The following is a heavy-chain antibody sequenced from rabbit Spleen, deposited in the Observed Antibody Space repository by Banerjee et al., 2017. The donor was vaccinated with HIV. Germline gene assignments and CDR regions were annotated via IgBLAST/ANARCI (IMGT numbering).Heavy chain of an antibody. CDR3: ARNFGSNYYYL. D-gene: IGHD8-1*01. CDR1: GFTLSSYY. Sequence: QLEESGGGLVRPGGSLKLSCKASGFTLSSYYMNWVRQAPGKGLEWIGYIDPVFGITYYANWVNGRFSISRENAQNTVFLQMTSLTAADTATYFCARNFGSNYYYLWGPGTLVTVS. V-gene: IGHV1S7*01. J-gene: IGHJ6*01. CDR2: IDPVFGIT.